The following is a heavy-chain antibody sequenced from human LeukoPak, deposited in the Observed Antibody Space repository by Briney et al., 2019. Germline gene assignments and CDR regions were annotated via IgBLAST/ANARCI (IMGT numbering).Heavy chain of an antibody. D-gene: IGHD3-22*01. CDR1: GGSFSGYF. CDR3: ARVLDYYDSSGYQSFFDY. J-gene: IGHJ4*02. Sequence: SETLSLTCTVHGGSFSGYFWSWIRQAPGKGLEWIGSIHSSESIYSNPSLKSRVAMSVDTSSNQFSLKLTSVTAADTAVYYCARVLDYYDSSGYQSFFDYWGQGTLVTVSS. CDR2: IHSSESI. V-gene: IGHV4-34*01.